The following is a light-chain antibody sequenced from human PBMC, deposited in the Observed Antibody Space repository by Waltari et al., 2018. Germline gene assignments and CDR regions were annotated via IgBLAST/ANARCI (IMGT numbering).Light chain of an antibody. V-gene: IGKV3-20*01. CDR1: QSVRIF. J-gene: IGKJ1*01. Sequence: EIVLTQSPGTLSLSTGERATLSCRASQSVRIFLAWYQQKPGQPPRLLIYHASSRAAGIPDRFSGSGSGTDFSLTISRLEPEDFAVYYCQKYESLPATFGQGTKVEIK. CDR3: QKYESLPAT. CDR2: HAS.